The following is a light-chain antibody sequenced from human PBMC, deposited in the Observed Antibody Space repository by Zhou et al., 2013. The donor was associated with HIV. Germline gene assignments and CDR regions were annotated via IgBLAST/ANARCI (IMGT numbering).Light chain of an antibody. CDR3: QHYNNWLYT. CDR2: GAS. Sequence: EIVMTQSPATLSVSPGERATLSCRASQNVYSNLAWYQQKPGQSPRLLIYGASTRATGIPARFSGSGSGTEFTLTISSMQSEDFAVYYCQHYNNWLYTFGQGTKLEIK. J-gene: IGKJ2*01. CDR1: QNVYSN. V-gene: IGKV3-15*01.